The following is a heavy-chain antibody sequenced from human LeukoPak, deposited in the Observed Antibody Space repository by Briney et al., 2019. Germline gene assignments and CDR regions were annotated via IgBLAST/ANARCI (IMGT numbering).Heavy chain of an antibody. CDR2: ISSSSSTI. CDR3: ARDDHYNYYYMDV. Sequence: GGSLRLSCAASGFIFSTYSMNWVRHAPGKGLEWGSYISSSSSTIYYADSVKGRFTISRENAENSLYLQMNSLGAEDTAVYYCARDDHYNYYYMDVWGKGTTVTVSS. CDR1: GFIFSTYS. J-gene: IGHJ6*03. V-gene: IGHV3-48*01.